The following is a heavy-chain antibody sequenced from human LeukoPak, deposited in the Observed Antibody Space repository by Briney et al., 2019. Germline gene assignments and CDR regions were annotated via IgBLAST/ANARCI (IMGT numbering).Heavy chain of an antibody. Sequence: PGGSLRLSCAASGFTFSSHSMNWVRQAPGKGLEWVSSITSGSSYIYYADSVKGRFTISRDNAKNSLYLQMNSLRAEDTAVYYCARTSMVATGGSFDYWGQGTLVTVSS. CDR2: ITSGSSYI. V-gene: IGHV3-21*01. CDR1: GFTFSSHS. CDR3: ARTSMVATGGSFDY. D-gene: IGHD5-12*01. J-gene: IGHJ4*02.